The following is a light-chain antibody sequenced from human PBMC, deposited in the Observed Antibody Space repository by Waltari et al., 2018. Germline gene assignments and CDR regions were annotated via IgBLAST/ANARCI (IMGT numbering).Light chain of an antibody. J-gene: IGLJ3*02. Sequence: SDELTQPPSVSVSPGQTARITCPGDVLPKKYASWYQQTSGQAPVLVIYEDTKRPSGIPERFSGSSAGTVATLTISGAQVEDEADYYCYSTDSSGTRRVFGGGTKLTVL. CDR3: YSTDSSGTRRV. V-gene: IGLV3-10*01. CDR1: VLPKKY. CDR2: EDT.